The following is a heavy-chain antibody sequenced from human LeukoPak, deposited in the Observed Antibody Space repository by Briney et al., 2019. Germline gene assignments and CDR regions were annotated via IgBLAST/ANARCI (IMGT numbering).Heavy chain of an antibody. V-gene: IGHV3-11*01. Sequence: GGSLRLSCAASGFTFSDYYMTWIRQAPEKGLEWISHITIGVGATYYADSVKGRFTISRDNAKKSLYLQMNSLRVEDTAIYYCARGHYEMDVWGQGTTVTFSS. CDR2: ITIGVGAT. CDR1: GFTFSDYY. CDR3: ARGHYEMDV. J-gene: IGHJ6*02.